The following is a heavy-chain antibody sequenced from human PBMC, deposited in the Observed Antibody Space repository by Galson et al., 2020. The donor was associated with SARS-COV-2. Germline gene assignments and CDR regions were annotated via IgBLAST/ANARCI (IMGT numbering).Heavy chain of an antibody. D-gene: IGHD3-22*01. V-gene: IGHV4-38-2*02. Sequence: SETLSLTCTVSNYSISSGFYWGWIRQPPGKGLEWIGTIYHSGSSFYNPSLKSRVTISVDTSKNQFSLKLSSVTAADTAVYFCARDVAAFYFDNSALDHWGQGTLVTVSS. CDR1: NYSISSGFY. J-gene: IGHJ4*02. CDR2: IYHSGSS. CDR3: ARDVAAFYFDNSALDH.